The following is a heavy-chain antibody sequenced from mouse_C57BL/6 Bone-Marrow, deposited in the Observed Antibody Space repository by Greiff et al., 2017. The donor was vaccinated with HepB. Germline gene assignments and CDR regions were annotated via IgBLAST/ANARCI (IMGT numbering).Heavy chain of an antibody. CDR1: GFNIKDTY. CDR3: ARGQGKDY. D-gene: IGHD3-3*01. V-gene: IGHV14-3*02. Sequence: EVQRVESGAELVKPGASVKLSCTASGFNIKDTYMNWVKQRPEQGLEWIGRIDPANGNTKYDPKFQGKATITADTSSNTAYLQLSSLTSEDTAVYYCARGQGKDYGGQGTTLTVSS. J-gene: IGHJ2*01. CDR2: IDPANGNT.